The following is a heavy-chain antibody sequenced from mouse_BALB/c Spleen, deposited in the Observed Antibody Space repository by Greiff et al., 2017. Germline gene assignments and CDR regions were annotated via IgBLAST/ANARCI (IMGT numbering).Heavy chain of an antibody. D-gene: IGHD3-2*01. Sequence: EVMLVESGGGLVKLGGSLKLSCAASGFTFSSYYMSWVRQTPEKRLELVAAINSNGGSTYYPDTVKGRFTISRDNAKNTLYLQMSSLKSEDTALYYCARPDSSGSWFAYWGQGTLVTVSA. CDR3: ARPDSSGSWFAY. CDR2: INSNGGST. V-gene: IGHV5-6-2*01. CDR1: GFTFSSYY. J-gene: IGHJ3*01.